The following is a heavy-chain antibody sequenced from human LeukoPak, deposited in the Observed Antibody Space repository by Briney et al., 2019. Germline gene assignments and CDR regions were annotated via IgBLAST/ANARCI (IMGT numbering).Heavy chain of an antibody. CDR3: ARWTTVTRAFDY. CDR2: LSASGRST. J-gene: IGHJ4*02. V-gene: IGHV3-23*01. Sequence: GGSLRLSCAASGFTFSNCAMSWVRQAPGKGLEWVSGLSASGRSTYYADSVKGRFTISRDNSRNTLYLQVNSLRAEDTAVYYCARWTTVTRAFDYWGKGTLVSVSS. CDR1: GFTFSNCA. D-gene: IGHD4-17*01.